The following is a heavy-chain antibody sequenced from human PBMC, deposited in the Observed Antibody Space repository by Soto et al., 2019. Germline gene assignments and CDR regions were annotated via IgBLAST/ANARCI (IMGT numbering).Heavy chain of an antibody. D-gene: IGHD2-15*01. CDR2: IYPDDSDT. CDR3: ARGKSSSPGGGLDG. Sequence: PGESLNISCKHSGFNFPTFWIAWVRQMPGKGLEWMGTIYPDDSDTRYSPSFQGQVTISADKSIQTAYLQWGSLQASDSALYYCARGKSSSPGGGLDGWGQGS. V-gene: IGHV5-51*01. J-gene: IGHJ5*02. CDR1: GFNFPTFW.